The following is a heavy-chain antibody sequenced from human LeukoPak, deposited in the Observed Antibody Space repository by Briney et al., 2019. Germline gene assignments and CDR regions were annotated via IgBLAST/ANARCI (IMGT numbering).Heavy chain of an antibody. V-gene: IGHV1-3*01. J-gene: IGHJ4*02. Sequence: GASVKVSCKASGYTFTSYAMNWVRQAPGQRLEWMGWINAGNGNTKYSQKFQGRVTITRDTSASTAYMELSSLRSEDTAVYYCARTPYYYGSGSRYYFDYWGQGTLVTVSS. CDR3: ARTPYYYGSGSRYYFDY. CDR1: GYTFTSYA. D-gene: IGHD3-10*01. CDR2: INAGNGNT.